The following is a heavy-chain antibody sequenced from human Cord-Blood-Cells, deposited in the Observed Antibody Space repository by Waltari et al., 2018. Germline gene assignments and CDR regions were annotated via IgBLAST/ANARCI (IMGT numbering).Heavy chain of an antibody. Sequence: EVQLVESGGGLVQPGGSLRLSCAASVFTSSMYEMNWVRQAPGKGLEWVSYISSSGSTIYYADSVKGRFTISRDNAKNSLYLQMNSLRAEDTAVYYCARKDYGDYVDYWGQGTLVTVSS. CDR1: VFTSSMYE. CDR2: ISSSGSTI. D-gene: IGHD4-17*01. V-gene: IGHV3-48*03. J-gene: IGHJ4*02. CDR3: ARKDYGDYVDY.